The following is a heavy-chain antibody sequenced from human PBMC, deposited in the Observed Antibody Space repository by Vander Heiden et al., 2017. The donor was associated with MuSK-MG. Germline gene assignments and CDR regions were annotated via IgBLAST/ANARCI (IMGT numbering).Heavy chain of an antibody. CDR1: GFTLRDSY. CDR2: ISRSGSII. CDR3: AIDDDGDYRYYYGMDV. V-gene: IGHV3-11*01. J-gene: IGHJ6*02. D-gene: IGHD4-17*01. Sequence: QVQLVESGGGLVKPAWSRSRSCEPSGFTLRDSYMSWIRQAPGKGLEWVSYISRSGSIIFYADSVKGRFTISRDNAKNSLYLQMHSLRAEETAVYYCAIDDDGDYRYYYGMDVWGQGTTVTVSS.